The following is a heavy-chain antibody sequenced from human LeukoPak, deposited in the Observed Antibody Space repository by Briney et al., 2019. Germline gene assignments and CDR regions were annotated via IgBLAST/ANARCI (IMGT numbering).Heavy chain of an antibody. CDR2: IRFDGSHK. CDR1: GFTFSSYG. V-gene: IGHV3-30*02. D-gene: IGHD3-10*01. CDR3: ARDFRHVHTALLWFGELPRSSYSYYMDV. J-gene: IGHJ6*03. Sequence: GGSLRLSCAASGFTFSSYGMHWVRQAPGKGLEWVASIRFDGSHKSYADSVKGRFTISRDYSKNTLYLQMNTLRAEDTAVYYCARDFRHVHTALLWFGELPRSSYSYYMDVWGKGTTVTISS.